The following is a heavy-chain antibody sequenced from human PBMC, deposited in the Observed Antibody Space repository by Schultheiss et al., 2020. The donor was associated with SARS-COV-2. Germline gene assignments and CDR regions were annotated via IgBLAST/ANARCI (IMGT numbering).Heavy chain of an antibody. CDR1: GFTFSSYG. CDR2: ISYDGSNK. CDR3: AKDWGELEEAFDI. Sequence: GGSLRLSCAASGFTFSSYGMHWVRQAPGKGLEWVAVISYDGSNKYYADSVKGRFTISRDNSKNTLYLQMNSLRAEDTAVYYCAKDWGELEEAFDIWGQGTMVTVSS. D-gene: IGHD3-16*01. V-gene: IGHV3-30*18. J-gene: IGHJ3*02.